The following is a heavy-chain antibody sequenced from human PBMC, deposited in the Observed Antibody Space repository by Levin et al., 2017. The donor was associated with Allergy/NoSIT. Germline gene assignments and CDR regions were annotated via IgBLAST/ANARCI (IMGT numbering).Heavy chain of an antibody. CDR1: GFTFSDYY. CDR2: IITSGTHT. V-gene: IGHV3-11*03. J-gene: IGHJ4*02. D-gene: IGHD3-10*01. Sequence: GGSLRLSCAASGFTFSDYYMSWIRKAPGKGLEWISYIITSGTHTSYADSVKGRFTISRDNANNLVFLQMNSLRAEDTAVYYCASRYGSGTYYQGNNYWGQGTLVTVSS. CDR3: ASRYGSGTYYQGNNY.